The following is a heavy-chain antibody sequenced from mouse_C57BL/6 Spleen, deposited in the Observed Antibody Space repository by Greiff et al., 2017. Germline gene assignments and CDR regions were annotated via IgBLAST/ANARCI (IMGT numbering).Heavy chain of an antibody. J-gene: IGHJ1*03. V-gene: IGHV1-62-2*01. CDR2: FYPGSGSI. Sequence: QVQLKQSGAELVKPGASVKMSCKASGYTFTEYTINWVKQRPGKGLEWIGWFYPGSGSIKYNEKFKDKATLTADKSSSTVYMELSRLTSEDAAVYSCARHSSDWYFAFWGTGTTVTVSS. CDR3: ARHSSDWYFAF. CDR1: GYTFTEYT. D-gene: IGHD1-1*01.